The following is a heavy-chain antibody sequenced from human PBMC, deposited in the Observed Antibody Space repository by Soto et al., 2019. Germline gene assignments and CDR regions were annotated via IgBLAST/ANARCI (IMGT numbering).Heavy chain of an antibody. CDR1: GFTFSSYA. CDR3: VKGTTVVTRRGTFDY. V-gene: IGHV3-64D*08. D-gene: IGHD4-17*01. Sequence: GGSLRLSCSASGFTFSSYAMHWVRQAPGKGLEYVSAISSNGGSTYYADSVKGRFTISRDNSKNTLYLQMSSLRAEDTAVYYCVKGTTVVTRRGTFDYWGQGTLVTVSS. J-gene: IGHJ4*02. CDR2: ISSNGGST.